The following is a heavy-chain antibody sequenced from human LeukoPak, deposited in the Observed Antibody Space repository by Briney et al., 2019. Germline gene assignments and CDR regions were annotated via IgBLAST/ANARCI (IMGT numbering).Heavy chain of an antibody. J-gene: IGHJ6*03. CDR3: ARLLWFGESHYYMDV. CDR2: IYYSGST. Sequence: PSETLSLTCTVSGGSISSSSYYWGWIRQPPGKGLEWIGSIYYSGSTYYNPSLKSRVTISVDTSKNQFSLKLSSVTAADTAVYYCARLLWFGESHYYMDVWGKGTTVTISS. V-gene: IGHV4-39*01. CDR1: GGSISSSSYY. D-gene: IGHD3-10*01.